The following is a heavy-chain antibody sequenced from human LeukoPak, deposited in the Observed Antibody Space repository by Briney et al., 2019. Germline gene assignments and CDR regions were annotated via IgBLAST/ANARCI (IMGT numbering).Heavy chain of an antibody. CDR1: GGSISSSSYY. V-gene: IGHV4-39*07. CDR2: IYHSGST. J-gene: IGHJ6*03. CDR3: ARGLGYCSSTSCYSPHEDYYYYMDV. Sequence: PSETLSLTCTVSGGSISSSSYYWGWIRQPPGKGLEWIGYIYHSGSTYYNPSLKSRVTISVDRSKNQFSLKLSSVTAADTAVYYCARGLGYCSSTSCYSPHEDYYYYMDVWGKGTTVTVSS. D-gene: IGHD2-2*02.